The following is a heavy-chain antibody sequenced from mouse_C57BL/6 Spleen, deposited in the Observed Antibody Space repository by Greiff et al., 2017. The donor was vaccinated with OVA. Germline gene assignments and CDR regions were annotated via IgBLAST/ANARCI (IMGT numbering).Heavy chain of an antibody. D-gene: IGHD3-1*01. CDR1: GYAFSSSW. CDR2: IYPGDGDT. CDR3: ARSGDSYAMDY. Sequence: QVQLQQSGPELVKPGASVKISCKASGYAFSSSWMNWVKQRPGKGLEWIGRIYPGDGDTNCNGKFKGKATLTADKSSSTAYMQLSSLTSEDSAVYFCARSGDSYAMDYWGQGTSVTVSS. V-gene: IGHV1-82*01. J-gene: IGHJ4*01.